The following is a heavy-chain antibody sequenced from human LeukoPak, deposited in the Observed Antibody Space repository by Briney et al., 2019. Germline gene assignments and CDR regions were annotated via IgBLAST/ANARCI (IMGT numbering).Heavy chain of an antibody. V-gene: IGHV4-59*01. Sequence: KPSEPLSLPCTVSGGSISTYYWSWIRQPPGKGLEWIGYIYYSGTTNYNPSLKSRVTISVDTSKNQFSLKLSSVTAADTAVYYCARLRYSSGQDYWGQGTLVTVSS. J-gene: IGHJ4*02. CDR2: IYYSGTT. CDR3: ARLRYSSGQDY. D-gene: IGHD6-19*01. CDR1: GGSISTYY.